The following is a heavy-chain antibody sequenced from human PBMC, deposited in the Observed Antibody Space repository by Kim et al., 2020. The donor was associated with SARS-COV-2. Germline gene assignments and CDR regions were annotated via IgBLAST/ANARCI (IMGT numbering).Heavy chain of an antibody. J-gene: IGHJ2*01. V-gene: IGHV4-39*01. CDR3: ARHEGLLKNFDL. D-gene: IGHD2-15*01. Sequence: NPSPKSRDTITVDTDKNQFSLKLSSVTAADTAVYYCARHEGLLKNFDLWGRGTLVTVSS.